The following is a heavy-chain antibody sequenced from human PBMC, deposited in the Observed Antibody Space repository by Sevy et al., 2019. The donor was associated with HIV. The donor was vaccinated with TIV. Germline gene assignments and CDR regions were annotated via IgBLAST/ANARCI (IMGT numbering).Heavy chain of an antibody. CDR3: AKDPYSSGEYFQK. CDR2: ISGSGGRT. J-gene: IGHJ1*01. Sequence: GGSLRLSCAASGFTFSSHGMHWVRQAPGKGLEWVSTISGSGGRTYTAESVRGRLTISRDNSKRTVYLQMNSLRGDDTAIYYCAKDPYSSGEYFQKWGQGARVTVSS. V-gene: IGHV3-23*01. D-gene: IGHD3-22*01. CDR1: GFTFSSHG.